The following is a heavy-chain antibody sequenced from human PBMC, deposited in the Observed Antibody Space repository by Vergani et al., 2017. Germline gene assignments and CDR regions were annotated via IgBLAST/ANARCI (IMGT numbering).Heavy chain of an antibody. CDR1: GFTFSSYS. V-gene: IGHV3-30*18. J-gene: IGHJ6*03. D-gene: IGHD2-15*01. CDR3: AKGGYCSGGSCYSYYYYYMDV. CDR2: ISYDGSNK. Sequence: VQLVESGGGLVQPGGSLRLSCAASGFTFSSYSMHWVRQAPGKGLEWVAVISYDGSNKYYADSVQGRFTISRDNSKNTLYLQMNSLRAEDTAVYYCAKGGYCSGGSCYSYYYYYMDVWGKGTTVTVSS.